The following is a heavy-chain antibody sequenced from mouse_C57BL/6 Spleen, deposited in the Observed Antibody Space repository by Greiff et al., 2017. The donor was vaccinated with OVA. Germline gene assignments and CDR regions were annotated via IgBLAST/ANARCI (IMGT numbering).Heavy chain of an antibody. V-gene: IGHV1-64*01. Sequence: QVQLQQPGAELVKPGASVKLSCKASGYTFTSYWMPWVNQRPGQGLEWIGMIHPDSGSTNYTEKVKGKVTLTVDKSSSTAYMQISSLTSEDSAVYYCAGKNGYYGGWGKGATLSVSS. J-gene: IGHJ2*01. CDR2: IHPDSGST. CDR3: AGKNGYYGG. D-gene: IGHD2-3*01. CDR1: GYTFTSYW.